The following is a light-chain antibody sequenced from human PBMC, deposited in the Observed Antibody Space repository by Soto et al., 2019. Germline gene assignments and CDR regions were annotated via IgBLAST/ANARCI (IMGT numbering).Light chain of an antibody. Sequence: DIQMTQSPSSLSASVGDRVTITCRASQSISSYLNWYQQKPGKAPKLLIYAASSLQSGVPSRFSGSASGTDFTLTISSLQPEDFATYYCQQSYSTPPVTFGQGTKVEIK. CDR2: AAS. CDR1: QSISSY. V-gene: IGKV1-39*01. CDR3: QQSYSTPPVT. J-gene: IGKJ1*01.